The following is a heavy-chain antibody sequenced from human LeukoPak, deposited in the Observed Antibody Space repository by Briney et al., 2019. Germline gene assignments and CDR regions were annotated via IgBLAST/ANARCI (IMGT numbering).Heavy chain of an antibody. Sequence: SGTLSLTCAVSSCPITSDYYWVWIRQPPGQGLEWIGQIFHSGIAHYNPSLKSRVTMSVDTSRSQFSVNLNSVTAADTAVYFCGRAGFGTAYNRFYYYMDVWGKGTTVTVSS. D-gene: IGHD3-16*01. J-gene: IGHJ6*03. CDR1: SCPITSDYY. V-gene: IGHV4-38-2*01. CDR2: IFHSGIA. CDR3: GRAGFGTAYNRFYYYMDV.